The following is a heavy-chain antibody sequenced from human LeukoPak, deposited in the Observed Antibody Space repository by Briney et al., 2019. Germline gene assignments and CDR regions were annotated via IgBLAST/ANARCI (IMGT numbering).Heavy chain of an antibody. CDR1: RFIFSNYS. J-gene: IGHJ4*02. CDR2: ITSSSTYI. CDR3: ARAQGGYYDSSGYDY. V-gene: IGHV3-21*01. D-gene: IGHD3-22*01. Sequence: GGSLRLSCAASRFIFSNYSMNWVRQAPGKGLEWVSSITSSSTYIYYADSVEGRFTISRDNAKNSLYLQMNSLRAEDTAVYYCARAQGGYYDSSGYDYWGQGTLVTVSS.